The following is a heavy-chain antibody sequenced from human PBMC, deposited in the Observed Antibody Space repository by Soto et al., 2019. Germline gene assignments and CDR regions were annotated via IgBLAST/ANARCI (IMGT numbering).Heavy chain of an antibody. J-gene: IGHJ4*02. CDR3: AREGLSKGTIFGVVLSALDY. Sequence: QVQLVESGGGVVQPGRSLRLSCAASGFTFSSYGMHWVRQAPGKGLEWVAVIWYDGSNKYYADSVKGRFTISRDNSKNTLYLQMNSLRAEDTAVYYCAREGLSKGTIFGVVLSALDYWGQGTLVTVSS. D-gene: IGHD3-3*01. V-gene: IGHV3-33*01. CDR2: IWYDGSNK. CDR1: GFTFSSYG.